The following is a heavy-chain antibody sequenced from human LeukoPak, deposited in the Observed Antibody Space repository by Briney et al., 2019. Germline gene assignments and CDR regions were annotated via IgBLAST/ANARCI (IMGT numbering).Heavy chain of an antibody. V-gene: IGHV3-74*01. J-gene: IGHJ4*02. CDR2: INSDGSWT. D-gene: IGHD2-2*01. CDR3: VSFYETY. CDR1: GNYW. Sequence: GGSLRLSCAASGNYWMHWVRQAPGKGLVWVSHINSDGSWTSYADSVKGRFTISKDNAKNTVYLQMNNLRAEDTAVYDCVSFYETYWGRGTLVTVSS.